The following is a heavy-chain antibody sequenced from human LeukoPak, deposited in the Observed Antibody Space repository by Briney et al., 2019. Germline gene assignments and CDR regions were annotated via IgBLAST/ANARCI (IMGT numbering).Heavy chain of an antibody. CDR2: INPSGGST. CDR1: GYTLTSYY. D-gene: IGHD3-3*01. Sequence: ASVKVSCKASGYTLTSYYMHWARQAPGQGLEWMGIINPSGGSTGYPQKFQGRVTMTRDTSTSTVYMELGSLRSDDTAVYYCARNPAELRFLEWLLVVPPLFDYWGQGTLVTVSS. V-gene: IGHV1-46*01. CDR3: ARNPAELRFLEWLLVVPPLFDY. J-gene: IGHJ4*02.